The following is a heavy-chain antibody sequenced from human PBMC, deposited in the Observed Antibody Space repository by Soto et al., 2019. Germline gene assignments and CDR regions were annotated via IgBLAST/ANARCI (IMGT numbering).Heavy chain of an antibody. J-gene: IGHJ5*02. CDR2: ISYDGSNK. V-gene: IGHV3-30-3*01. CDR1: GFTFSSYA. D-gene: IGHD3-10*01. Sequence: QVQLVESGGGVVQPGRSLRLSCAASGFTFSSYAMHWVRQAPGKGLEWVAVISYDGSNKYYADSVKGRFTISRDNSKNTLYLQMNSLRAEDTAVYYCARAPLWCGELLSWWFDPWGQGTLVTVSS. CDR3: ARAPLWCGELLSWWFDP.